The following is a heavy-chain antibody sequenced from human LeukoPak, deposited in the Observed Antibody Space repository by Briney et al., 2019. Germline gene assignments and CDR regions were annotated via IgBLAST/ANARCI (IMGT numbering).Heavy chain of an antibody. D-gene: IGHD6-19*01. CDR1: GFTFSSYA. CDR2: ISGSGGST. CDR3: AKVKFRVAVAATDY. V-gene: IGHV3-23*01. Sequence: GGSLRLSCAASGFTFSSYAMSWVRQAPGKGLEWVSAISGSGGSTYYADSVKGRFTISRDNSKTTLYLQMNSLRAEDTAVYYCAKVKFRVAVAATDYWGQGTLVTVSS. J-gene: IGHJ4*02.